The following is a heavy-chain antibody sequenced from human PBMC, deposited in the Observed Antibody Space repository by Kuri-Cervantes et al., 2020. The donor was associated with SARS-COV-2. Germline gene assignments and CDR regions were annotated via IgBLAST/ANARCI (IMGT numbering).Heavy chain of an antibody. CDR3: AKEAGSYYYDSSGLYYFDY. J-gene: IGHJ4*02. V-gene: IGHV3-23*01. CDR2: ISGSGGST. Sequence: GGSLRLSCAASGFSFSSYAMSWVRQAPGKGLEWVSAISGSGGSTYYADSVKGRFTISRDNSKNTLYLQMNSLRAEDTAVYYCAKEAGSYYYDSSGLYYFDYWGQGTLVTVSS. CDR1: GFSFSSYA. D-gene: IGHD3-22*01.